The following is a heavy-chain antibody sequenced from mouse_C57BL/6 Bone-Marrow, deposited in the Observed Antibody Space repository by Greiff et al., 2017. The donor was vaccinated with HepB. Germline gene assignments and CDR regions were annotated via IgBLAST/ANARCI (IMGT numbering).Heavy chain of an antibody. CDR1: GYTFTSYW. Sequence: QVQLQQPGAELVMPGASVKLSCKASGYTFTSYWMHWVKQRPGQGLEWIGEIDPSDSYTNYNQKFKGKSTLTVDKSSSTAYMQLSSLTSEDSAVYYWARVTFFGIVTTGYCFDYWGQGTTLTVSS. CDR3: ARVTFFGIVTTGYCFDY. J-gene: IGHJ2*01. D-gene: IGHD2-5*01. CDR2: IDPSDSYT. V-gene: IGHV1-69*01.